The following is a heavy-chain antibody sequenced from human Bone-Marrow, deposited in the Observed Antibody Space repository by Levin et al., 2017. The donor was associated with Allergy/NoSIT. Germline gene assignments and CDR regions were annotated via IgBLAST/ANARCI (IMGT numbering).Heavy chain of an antibody. D-gene: IGHD5-12*01. V-gene: IGHV1-8*01. CDR1: GYTFTSFD. CDR3: AGDELGSGYLVDY. Sequence: ASVKVSCKTSGYTFTSFDINWVRQATGQGLEWMGWMYPNSDNAGYAQKFQGRVTMTRNTSISTAFSELSSLRSEDTAIYYGAGDELGSGYLVDYWGQGTLVTVSS. J-gene: IGHJ4*02. CDR2: MYPNSDNA.